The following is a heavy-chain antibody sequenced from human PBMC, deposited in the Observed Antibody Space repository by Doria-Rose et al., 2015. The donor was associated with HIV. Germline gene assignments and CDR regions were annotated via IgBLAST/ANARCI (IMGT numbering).Heavy chain of an antibody. D-gene: IGHD3-10*01. CDR3: ARARNYGFPHFFDF. V-gene: IGHV4-30-4*01. CDR1: GDSISSGDSF. CDR2: ISSSGTT. J-gene: IGHJ4*02. Sequence: QVQLQESGPGLVRPSQTLSLTCTVSGDSISSGDSFWSWIRQPPGKGPEWIGYISSSGTTYYYPSLRGRLTLSLDASKNQFSLNLNSVTAADTAVYYCARARNYGFPHFFDFWGQGTLVTVSS.